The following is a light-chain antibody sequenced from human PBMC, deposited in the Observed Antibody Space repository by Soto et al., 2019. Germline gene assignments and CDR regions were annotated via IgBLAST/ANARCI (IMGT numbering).Light chain of an antibody. V-gene: IGKV1-39*01. CDR1: PSISNS. CDR2: AAS. CDR3: QQSYSTPLT. Sequence: DIQMTPSPSSLSASVRDRVPITCRASPSISNSLNWYQQKPGKAPKLLIYAASSLQSGVPSKFSGSGSGTDFTLTISSLQPEDFATYYCQQSYSTPLTFGGGTKVEIK. J-gene: IGKJ4*01.